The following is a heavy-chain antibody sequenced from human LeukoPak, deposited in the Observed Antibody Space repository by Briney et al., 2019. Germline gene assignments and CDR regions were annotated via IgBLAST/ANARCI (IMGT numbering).Heavy chain of an antibody. J-gene: IGHJ6*03. CDR1: AYTFINYC. CDR3: ARGTTVTPANYYYMDV. V-gene: IGHV1-46*01. CDR2: IYPSGGST. D-gene: IGHD4-17*01. Sequence: ASVKVSCKAPAYTFINYCLHWVRQAPGQGLEWMGLIYPSGGSTSYAQKFQGRVTMTRDTSTSTVYMELSSLRSEDTAVYYCARGTTVTPANYYYMDVWGKGTTVTVSS.